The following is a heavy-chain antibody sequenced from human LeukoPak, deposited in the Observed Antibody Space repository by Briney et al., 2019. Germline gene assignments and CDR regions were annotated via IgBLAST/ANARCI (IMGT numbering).Heavy chain of an antibody. D-gene: IGHD6-19*01. CDR3: ACTIAVGY. V-gene: IGHV3-7*01. J-gene: IGHJ4*02. CDR1: GFNFSGYW. CDR2: IKEDGSEK. Sequence: GGSLGLSCAAPGFNFSGYWMTWVRLAPGKGLEWVANIKEDGSEKHYADSVKGRFTISRDNAKNSLYLQMDTLRFEDTAVYYCACTIAVGYWGRGTLVTVSS.